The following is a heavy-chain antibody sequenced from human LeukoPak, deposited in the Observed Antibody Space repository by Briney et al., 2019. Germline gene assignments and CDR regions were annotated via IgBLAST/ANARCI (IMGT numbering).Heavy chain of an antibody. V-gene: IGHV1-69*01. D-gene: IGHD3-10*01. CDR2: IIPIFGTA. Sequence: SVKVSCKASGGTFSSYAISWVRQAPGQGLEWMGGIIPIFGTANYEQKFQGRVTITADESTSTAYMELSSLRSEDTAVYYCARDQYATMVRGVIIGVGDYWGQGTLVTVSS. CDR3: ARDQYATMVRGVIIGVGDY. CDR1: GGTFSSYA. J-gene: IGHJ4*02.